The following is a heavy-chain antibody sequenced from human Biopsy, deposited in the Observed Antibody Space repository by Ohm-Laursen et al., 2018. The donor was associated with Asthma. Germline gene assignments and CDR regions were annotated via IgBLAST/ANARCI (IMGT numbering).Heavy chain of an antibody. CDR2: ISYDGGNK. Sequence: SLRLSCAASGFTFSSYGMYWVRPAPGKGLEWVAVISYDGGNKYYADSVKGRFTISRDNSKNTLYLQMNSLRAEDTAVYYCAKDTEGRYDFWSGLSYNYYGMDVWGQGTTVTVSS. V-gene: IGHV3-30*18. CDR3: AKDTEGRYDFWSGLSYNYYGMDV. CDR1: GFTFSSYG. D-gene: IGHD3-3*01. J-gene: IGHJ6*02.